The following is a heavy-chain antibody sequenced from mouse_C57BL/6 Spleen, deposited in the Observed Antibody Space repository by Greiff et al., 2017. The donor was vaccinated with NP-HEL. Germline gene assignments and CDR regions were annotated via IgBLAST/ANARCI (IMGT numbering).Heavy chain of an antibody. V-gene: IGHV5-6*01. CDR3: ARYYEDYAMDY. D-gene: IGHD2-4*01. J-gene: IGHJ4*01. CDR1: GFTFSSYG. Sequence: EVQLVESGGDLVKPGGSLKLSCAASGFTFSSYGMSWVRQTPDKRLEWVATSSSGGSYTYYPDSVKGRFTISRDNAKNTLYLQMSSLKSEDTAMYYCARYYEDYAMDYWGQGTSVTVSS. CDR2: SSSGGSYT.